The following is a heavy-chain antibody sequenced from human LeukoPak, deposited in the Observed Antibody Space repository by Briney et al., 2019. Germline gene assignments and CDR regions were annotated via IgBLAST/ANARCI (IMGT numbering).Heavy chain of an antibody. D-gene: IGHD6-19*01. J-gene: IGHJ3*02. V-gene: IGHV3-23*01. CDR2: ISGSGGST. Sequence: PGGSLRLSCAASGFTVSSNYMSWVRQAPGKGLEWVSAISGSGGSTYYADSVKGRFTISRDNSKNTLYLQMNSLRAEDTAVYYCAKGRLVYDAFDIWGQGTMVTVSS. CDR3: AKGRLVYDAFDI. CDR1: GFTVSSNY.